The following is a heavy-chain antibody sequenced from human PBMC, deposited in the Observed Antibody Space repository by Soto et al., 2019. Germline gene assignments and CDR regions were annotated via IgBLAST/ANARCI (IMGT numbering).Heavy chain of an antibody. J-gene: IGHJ6*02. CDR1: GFTVSSNY. V-gene: IGHV3-53*01. Sequence: GSLRLSCAAAGFTVSSNYMSWVRQAPGRGLEWVSIIYSGGTTYYADSVKGRFTISRDNSKNTLYLQVNSLRAEDTAVYYCARSVYYYGSGSNYGMDVWGQGTTVTVSS. CDR2: IYSGGTT. CDR3: ARSVYYYGSGSNYGMDV. D-gene: IGHD3-10*01.